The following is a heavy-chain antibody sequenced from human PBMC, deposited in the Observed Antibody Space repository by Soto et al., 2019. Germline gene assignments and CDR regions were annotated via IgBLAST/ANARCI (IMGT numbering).Heavy chain of an antibody. CDR1: GVSISSGGYY. J-gene: IGHJ4*02. CDR2: IYYSGST. D-gene: IGHD1-26*01. CDR3: AGIYSGSPGGTLRY. V-gene: IGHV4-31*03. Sequence: QVQLQESGPGLVKPSQTLSLTCTVSGVSISSGGYYWSWIRQHPGKCLEWIGYIYYSGSTYYNPCRKSRVTISVDTSKNQFSLKLSSVTAADTAVYYGAGIYSGSPGGTLRYWGQGTLVTVSS.